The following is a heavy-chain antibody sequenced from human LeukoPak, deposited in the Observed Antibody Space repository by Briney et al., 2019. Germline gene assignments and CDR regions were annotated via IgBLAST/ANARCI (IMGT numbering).Heavy chain of an antibody. CDR1: GFSLSDYS. Sequence: GGSLSLSCAASGFSLSDYSMNWVRQAPGKGLEWVSYISSRSATIYYADSVKGRFTISRDNAKNSLYLQMSSLRAEDTAVYYCARGKVSPYFEYWGQGTLVTVSS. D-gene: IGHD2/OR15-2a*01. V-gene: IGHV3-48*01. CDR3: ARGKVSPYFEY. CDR2: ISSRSATI. J-gene: IGHJ4*02.